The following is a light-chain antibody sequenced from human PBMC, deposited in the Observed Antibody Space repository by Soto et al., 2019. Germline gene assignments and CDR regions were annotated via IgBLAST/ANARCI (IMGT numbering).Light chain of an antibody. CDR1: QSVSSGY. CDR2: DAS. Sequence: EIVLTESPGTLSLSPGERGTLSCRASQSVSSGYLAWYQQKPGQAPRLLIYDASSRATGIPDRFSGSGSGTDFTLTISSLEPEDFAVYYCQQRNNWPPGITFGQGTRL. V-gene: IGKV3D-20*02. J-gene: IGKJ5*01. CDR3: QQRNNWPPGIT.